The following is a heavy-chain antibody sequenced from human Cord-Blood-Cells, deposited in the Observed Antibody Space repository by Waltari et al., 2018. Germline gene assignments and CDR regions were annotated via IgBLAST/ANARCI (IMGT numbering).Heavy chain of an antibody. V-gene: IGHV3-23*01. D-gene: IGHD3-22*01. J-gene: IGHJ4*02. CDR3: ARGYYDSSGYYFDY. Sequence: EVQLLESGGGLVQPGGSLRLSCAASGFTFSSYAMSWVRPAPGKGLEWVSAVSGSGGITYYADSVKGRFTISRDNSKNTLYLQMSSLRAEDTAVYYCARGYYDSSGYYFDYWGQGTLVTVSS. CDR2: VSGSGGIT. CDR1: GFTFSSYA.